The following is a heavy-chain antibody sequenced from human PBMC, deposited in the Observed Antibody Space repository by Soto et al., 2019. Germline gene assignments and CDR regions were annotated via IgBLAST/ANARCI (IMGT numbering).Heavy chain of an antibody. Sequence: ASVKVSCRTSGETFSRSAIHGVRQVPGQRPEWMGWIHAGNGNTKYSQKFQDRLTVTREKSASTAYMALSSLRYEDTGIYYCARDGPGWYFDHFGQGTLLTFSS. V-gene: IGHV1-3*01. CDR3: ARDGPGWYFDH. J-gene: IGHJ4*02. D-gene: IGHD6-19*01. CDR2: IHAGNGNT. CDR1: GETFSRSA.